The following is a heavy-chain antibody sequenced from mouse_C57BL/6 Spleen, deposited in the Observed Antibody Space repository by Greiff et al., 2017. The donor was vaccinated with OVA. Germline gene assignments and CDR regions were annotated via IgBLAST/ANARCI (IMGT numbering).Heavy chain of an antibody. CDR3: ARFDDRSWFAY. J-gene: IGHJ3*01. Sequence: EVKLQQSGPELVKPGASVKISCKASGYSFTGYYMNWVKQSPEKSLEWIGEINPSTGGTTYNQKFKAKATLTVDKSSSTAYMQLKSLTSEDSAVYYCARFDDRSWFAYWGQGTLVTVSA. V-gene: IGHV1-42*01. CDR1: GYSFTGYY. D-gene: IGHD2-12*01. CDR2: INPSTGGT.